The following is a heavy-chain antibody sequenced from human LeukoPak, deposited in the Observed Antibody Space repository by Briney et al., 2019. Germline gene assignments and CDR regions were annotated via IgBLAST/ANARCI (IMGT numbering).Heavy chain of an antibody. CDR1: GFTFSSYT. CDR2: ISSSSSYI. Sequence: GGSLRLSCAASGFTFSSYTMNWVRQAPGKGLEWVSCISSSSSYIYYADSVKGRFTISRDNAKNSLYLQMNSLRAEDTAVYYCARANIGYYDSSGYYYVRDAFDIWGQGTMVTVSS. V-gene: IGHV3-21*01. CDR3: ARANIGYYDSSGYYYVRDAFDI. J-gene: IGHJ3*02. D-gene: IGHD3-22*01.